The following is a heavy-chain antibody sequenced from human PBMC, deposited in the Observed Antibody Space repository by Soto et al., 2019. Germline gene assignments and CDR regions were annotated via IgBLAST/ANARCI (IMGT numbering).Heavy chain of an antibody. J-gene: IGHJ4*02. V-gene: IGHV3-33*01. Sequence: GGSLRLSFAASGFTFSSYGMHWVRQAPGKGLEWVAVIWYDGNNKYYADSVKGRFTISRDNSNNTLYVQMTSLRAEDTAVYYCARGLHSLFDYWGQGTLVTVSS. CDR1: GFTFSSYG. CDR2: IWYDGNNK. CDR3: ARGLHSLFDY. D-gene: IGHD2-21*01.